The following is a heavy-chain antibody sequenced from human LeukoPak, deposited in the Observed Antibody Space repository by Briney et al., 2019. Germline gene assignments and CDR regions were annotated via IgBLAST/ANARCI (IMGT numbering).Heavy chain of an antibody. Sequence: SVKVSCKASGYTFTSYGISWVRQAPGQGVEWMGWISAYNGKTNYAQKLQGRVTMTTDTSTSTAYMELRSLRSDDPAAYYCARDLERFGGYFDYWGQGTLVTVSS. V-gene: IGHV1-18*01. CDR1: GYTFTSYG. CDR3: ARDLERFGGYFDY. J-gene: IGHJ4*02. D-gene: IGHD3-10*01. CDR2: ISAYNGKT.